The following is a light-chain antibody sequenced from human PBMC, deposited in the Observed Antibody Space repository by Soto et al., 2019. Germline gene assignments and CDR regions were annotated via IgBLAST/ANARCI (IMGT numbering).Light chain of an antibody. CDR2: GNS. J-gene: IGLJ1*01. CDR3: QSYDSSLYV. Sequence: QSVLTQPPSVSGAPGQRVTISCTGSSSNIGAGYDVHWYQQLPGTAPKLLIYGNSNRPSGVPDRFSGSKSGPSASLAITGLQAEDDADYYCQSYDSSLYVFGTGTKLTVL. V-gene: IGLV1-40*01. CDR1: SSNIGAGYD.